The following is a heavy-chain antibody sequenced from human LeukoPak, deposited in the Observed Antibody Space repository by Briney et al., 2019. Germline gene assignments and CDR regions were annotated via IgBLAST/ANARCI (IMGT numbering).Heavy chain of an antibody. Sequence: GASVKVSCKASGGTFSSYAISWVRQAPGQGLEWMGRIIPILGIANYAQKFQGRVTITADKSTSTAHMELSSLRSEDTAVYYCARERGRSGSYFDYWGQGTLVTVSS. CDR2: IIPILGIA. CDR1: GGTFSSYA. V-gene: IGHV1-69*04. D-gene: IGHD1-26*01. J-gene: IGHJ4*02. CDR3: ARERGRSGSYFDY.